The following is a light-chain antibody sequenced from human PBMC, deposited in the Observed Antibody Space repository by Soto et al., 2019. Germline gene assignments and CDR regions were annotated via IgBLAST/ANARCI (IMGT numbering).Light chain of an antibody. CDR3: QKYNIALFT. V-gene: IGKV1-27*01. J-gene: IGKJ3*01. CDR2: AAS. Sequence: DIQMTQSPSSLSASVGDRVTITCRASQDIRNDLAWYQQKPGKVPKVLIHAASTLQSGVPSRFSGSGSGTDFTLTISGLQPDDVATYYCQKYNIALFTFGHGTKVDIK. CDR1: QDIRND.